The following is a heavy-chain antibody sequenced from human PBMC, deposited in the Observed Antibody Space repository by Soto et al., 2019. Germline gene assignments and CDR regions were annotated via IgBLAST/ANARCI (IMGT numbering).Heavy chain of an antibody. Sequence: GGSLRLSCAVSGFTVSRNYINWVRQAPGKGLEWASVIYSGGSTYYADSVKGRFTISRDNSKNTLYLQMNSLRAEDTAVYYCARDMVRGMDVWGQGTTVTVSS. CDR1: GFTVSRNY. V-gene: IGHV3-66*01. D-gene: IGHD3-10*01. J-gene: IGHJ6*02. CDR2: IYSGGST. CDR3: ARDMVRGMDV.